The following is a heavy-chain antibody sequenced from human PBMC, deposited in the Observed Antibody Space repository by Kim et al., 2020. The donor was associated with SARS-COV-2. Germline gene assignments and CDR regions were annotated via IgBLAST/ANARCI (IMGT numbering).Heavy chain of an antibody. CDR1: GFTFSGST. D-gene: IGHD6-19*01. CDR3: TRVNPISGGWYDAFDI. Sequence: GGSLRLSCAASGFTFSGSTMHWVRQASGKGLEWVGRIRSKANSYATAYAASVKVRFTISRDDSQNTAYLQMNSLKTEDTAVYYCTRVNPISGGWYDAFDIWGQGTMVTVSS. CDR2: IRSKANSYAT. V-gene: IGHV3-73*01. J-gene: IGHJ3*02.